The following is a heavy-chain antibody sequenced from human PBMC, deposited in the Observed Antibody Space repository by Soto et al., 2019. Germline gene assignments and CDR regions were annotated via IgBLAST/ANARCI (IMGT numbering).Heavy chain of an antibody. CDR1: GGSISSSSYY. V-gene: IGHV4-39*01. CDR3: ARRVVVVAATNNWFDP. CDR2: IYYSGST. D-gene: IGHD2-15*01. J-gene: IGHJ5*02. Sequence: QLQLQESGPGLVKPSETLSLTCTVSGGSISSSSYYWGWIRQPPGKGLEWIGSIYYSGSTYYNPSLKSRVTISVDTSKNQFSLKLSSVTAADTAVYYCARRVVVVAATNNWFDPWGQGTLVTVSS.